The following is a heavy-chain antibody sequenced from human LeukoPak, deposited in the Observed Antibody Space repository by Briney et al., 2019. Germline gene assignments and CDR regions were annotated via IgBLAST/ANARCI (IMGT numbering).Heavy chain of an antibody. J-gene: IGHJ6*03. D-gene: IGHD4-17*01. CDR3: ARDKTVSALRRDYMDV. V-gene: IGHV3-74*01. Sequence: GGSLRLSCVASGFTFSNYWMHWVRQVPGKGLVWVSRINLDGSTTTYADSVKGRSTISRDNAKNTLYLQMNSLRAEDTALYYCARDKTVSALRRDYMDVWGKGTTVTVSS. CDR1: GFTFSNYW. CDR2: INLDGSTT.